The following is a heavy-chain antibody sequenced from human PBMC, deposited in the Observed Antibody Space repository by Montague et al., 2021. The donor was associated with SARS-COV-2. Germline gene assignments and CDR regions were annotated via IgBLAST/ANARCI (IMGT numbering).Heavy chain of an antibody. CDR2: IYDSGST. J-gene: IGHJ3*02. CDR3: ARRGRKLLPVATTIGGFDI. V-gene: IGHV4-39*02. CDR1: GGSISSNNYY. Sequence: ESLSLTCTVSGGSISSNNYYWDWIRQPPGKGLEWIGSIYDSGSTYYNPSLKSRVTISVDTSKNHFSLKLNSVTAADTAVYYCARRGRKLLPVATTIGGFDIWGQGTMVTVSS. D-gene: IGHD5-12*01.